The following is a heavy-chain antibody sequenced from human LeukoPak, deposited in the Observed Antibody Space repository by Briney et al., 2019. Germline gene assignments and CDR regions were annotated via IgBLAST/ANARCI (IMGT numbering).Heavy chain of an antibody. Sequence: SVKVSCKASGGTFSSYAISWVRQAPGQGLEWMGRIIPIFGTANYAQKFQGRVTITADKSTSTAYMELSSLRSEDTAVYYCAREGIMITFGGVIVRYFDCWGQGTLVTVSS. J-gene: IGHJ4*02. CDR3: AREGIMITFGGVIVRYFDC. CDR2: IIPIFGTA. V-gene: IGHV1-69*06. CDR1: GGTFSSYA. D-gene: IGHD3-16*02.